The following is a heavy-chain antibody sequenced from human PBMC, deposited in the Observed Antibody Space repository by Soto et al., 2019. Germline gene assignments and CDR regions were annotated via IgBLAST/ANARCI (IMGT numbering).Heavy chain of an antibody. CDR3: ARQNSVIRGPLTNTWFDP. V-gene: IGHV5-51*01. J-gene: IGHJ5*02. CDR1: GYTFTSFW. Sequence: VQLVQSRAEVKKPGESLIISCKASGYTFTSFWIAWVRQMPGKGLEWMGIIYPGDSDTRDSPSFQGQVTISADKSISTDVLQLSRVKASDPAIYYCARQNSVIRGPLTNTWFDPWGQGTLVTVSS. D-gene: IGHD3-10*01. CDR2: IYPGDSDT.